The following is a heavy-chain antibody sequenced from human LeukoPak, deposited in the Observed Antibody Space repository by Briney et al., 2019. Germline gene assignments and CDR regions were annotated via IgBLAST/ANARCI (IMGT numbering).Heavy chain of an antibody. D-gene: IGHD2-2*01. Sequence: GGSLRLSCAASGFTFSSYSMNWVRQAPGKGLEWVSSISSSSSYIYYADSVMGRFTISRDNAKNSLYLQMNSLRAEDTAVYYCARGKCSSTSCYYFYYYYMDVWGKGTTVTISS. CDR2: ISSSSSYI. CDR1: GFTFSSYS. CDR3: ARGKCSSTSCYYFYYYYMDV. J-gene: IGHJ6*03. V-gene: IGHV3-21*01.